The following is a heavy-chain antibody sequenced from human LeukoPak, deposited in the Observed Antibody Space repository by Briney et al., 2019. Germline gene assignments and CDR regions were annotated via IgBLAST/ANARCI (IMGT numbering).Heavy chain of an antibody. D-gene: IGHD4/OR15-4a*01. J-gene: IGHJ4*02. CDR3: ARDGEEKLWVLPYVDY. Sequence: ASVKVSYTASGYTFTSYGISWVRQAPGQGLEWMGWISAYNGNTNYAQKLQGRVTMTTDTSTSTAYMELRSLRSDDTAVYYCARDGEEKLWVLPYVDYWGQGTLVTVSS. V-gene: IGHV1-18*01. CDR2: ISAYNGNT. CDR1: GYTFTSYG.